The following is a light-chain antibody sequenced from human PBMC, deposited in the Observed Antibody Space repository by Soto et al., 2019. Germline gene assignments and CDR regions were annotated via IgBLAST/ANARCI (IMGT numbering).Light chain of an antibody. J-gene: IGKJ3*01. CDR3: LQKYFYPFT. Sequence: DIQMTQSPSSLSASVGDRVTITCQASQDIRNYLNWYQQKPGKAPKLLIYDASNLETGVPSRFSGSGFGIDFTFTISSLQPEDFATYYCLQKYFYPFTFGPGTKVDIK. CDR2: DAS. V-gene: IGKV1-33*01. CDR1: QDIRNY.